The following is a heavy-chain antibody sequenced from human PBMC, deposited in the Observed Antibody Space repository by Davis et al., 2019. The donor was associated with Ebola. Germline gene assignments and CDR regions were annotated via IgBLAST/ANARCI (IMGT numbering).Heavy chain of an antibody. Sequence: MPSETLSLTCAVSGGSFSGYYWSWICQPPGKGLEWIGEINHSGSTNYNPSLKSRVTISVDTSKNQFSLKLSSVTAADTAVYYCARGGVAARRDYYYYYGMDVWGQGTTVTVSS. CDR1: GGSFSGYY. V-gene: IGHV4-34*01. J-gene: IGHJ6*02. CDR3: ARGGVAARRDYYYYYGMDV. D-gene: IGHD6-6*01. CDR2: INHSGST.